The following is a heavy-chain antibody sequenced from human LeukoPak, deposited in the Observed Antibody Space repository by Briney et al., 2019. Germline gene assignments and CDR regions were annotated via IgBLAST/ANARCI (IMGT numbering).Heavy chain of an antibody. V-gene: IGHV3-30*04. CDR2: ISHDGSNK. D-gene: IGHD1-14*01. Sequence: GGSLRLSCAASGFTFSSYAMHWVRQAPGKELEWVAVISHDGSNKYYADSVKGRFTISRDNSKNTLYLQMNSLRAEDTAVYYCARDSDRDFDYWGQGTLVTVSS. CDR3: ARDSDRDFDY. J-gene: IGHJ4*02. CDR1: GFTFSSYA.